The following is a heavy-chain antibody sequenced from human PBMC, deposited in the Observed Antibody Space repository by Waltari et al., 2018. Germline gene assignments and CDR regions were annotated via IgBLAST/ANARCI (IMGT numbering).Heavy chain of an antibody. CDR1: GFTFVDHA. V-gene: IGHV3-43D*04. Sequence: ELQLVESGGAVVTPGGSRRLSCSASGFTFVDHAMHWVRQAPGKGLEWVSVISWDGTNTYYVDSVKGRFTISRDNSKSTLYLQMSSLRAEDTALYYCVKGRYYDFWSAYPDYWGQGTLVTVSS. D-gene: IGHD3-3*01. CDR3: VKGRYYDFWSAYPDY. J-gene: IGHJ4*02. CDR2: ISWDGTNT.